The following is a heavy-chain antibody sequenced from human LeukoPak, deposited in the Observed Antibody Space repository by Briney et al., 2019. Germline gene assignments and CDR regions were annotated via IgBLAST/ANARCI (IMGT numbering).Heavy chain of an antibody. Sequence: SETLSLTCTVSGGSISSSSYYWGWIRQPPGKGLEWIGSIYYSGSTYYNPSLKSRVTISVDTSKNQFPLKLSSVTAADTAVYYCARESRGVRGVFDAFDIWGQGTMVTVSS. V-gene: IGHV4-39*06. D-gene: IGHD3-10*01. CDR2: IYYSGST. J-gene: IGHJ3*02. CDR3: ARESRGVRGVFDAFDI. CDR1: GGSISSSSYY.